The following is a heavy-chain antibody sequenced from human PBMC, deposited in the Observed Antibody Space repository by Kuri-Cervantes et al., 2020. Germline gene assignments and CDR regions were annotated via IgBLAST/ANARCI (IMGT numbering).Heavy chain of an antibody. V-gene: IGHV3-53*01. J-gene: IGHJ6*02. D-gene: IGHD3-10*01. CDR1: GFTVSSNY. CDR2: IYSGGST. CDR3: AREGVTMVRGVISDEYYYYGMDV. Sequence: GGSLRLSCAASGFTVSSNYMSWVRQAPGKGLEWVSVIYSGGSTYYADSVKGRFTISRDNSKNSLYLQMNSLRAGDTAVYYCAREGVTMVRGVISDEYYYYGMDVWGQGTTVTVSS.